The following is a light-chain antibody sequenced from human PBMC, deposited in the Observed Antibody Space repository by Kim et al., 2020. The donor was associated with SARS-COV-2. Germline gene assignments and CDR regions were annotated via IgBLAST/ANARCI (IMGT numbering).Light chain of an antibody. CDR3: NSRDSSGNHLYVV. Sequence: SSELTQDPAVSVALGQTVRITCQGDSLRSYYASWYQQKPGQAPVLVIYGKNNRPSGIPDRFSGSSSGNTASLTIPGAQAEDEADYYCNSRDSSGNHLYVV. CDR2: GKN. V-gene: IGLV3-19*01. CDR1: SLRSYY. J-gene: IGLJ2*01.